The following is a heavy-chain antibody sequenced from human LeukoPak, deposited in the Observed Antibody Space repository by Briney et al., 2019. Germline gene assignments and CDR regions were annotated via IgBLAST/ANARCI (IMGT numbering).Heavy chain of an antibody. CDR2: IYPADSDT. Sequence: GESLKISCKGSGYSFTSYWIGWVRQMPGKGLEWMGSIYPADSDTRYSPSFQGQVTISLDKSIGTAYLQWSSLGASDTAMYYCARRGNTNYDLDFDYWGQGTLVTVSS. CDR1: GYSFTSYW. D-gene: IGHD3-22*01. CDR3: ARRGNTNYDLDFDY. V-gene: IGHV5-51*01. J-gene: IGHJ4*02.